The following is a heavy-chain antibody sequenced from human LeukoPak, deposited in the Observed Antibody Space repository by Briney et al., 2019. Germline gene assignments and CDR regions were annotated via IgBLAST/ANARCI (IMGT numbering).Heavy chain of an antibody. CDR2: ISAYNGNT. CDR3: ARAVVAAAGAGLYYYYYMDV. J-gene: IGHJ6*03. Sequence: GASVKVSCKASGYTFTSYGISWVRQAPGQGLEWMGWISAYNGNTNYAQKLQGRVTMTTDTSTSTAYMELRSLRSDDTAVYYCARAVVAAAGAGLYYYYYMDVWGKGTTVTVSS. CDR1: GYTFTSYG. V-gene: IGHV1-18*01. D-gene: IGHD6-13*01.